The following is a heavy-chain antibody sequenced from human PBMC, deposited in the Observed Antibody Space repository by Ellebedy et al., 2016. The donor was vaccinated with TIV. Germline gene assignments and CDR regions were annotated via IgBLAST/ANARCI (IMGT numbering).Heavy chain of an antibody. D-gene: IGHD3-10*01. J-gene: IGHJ2*01. CDR3: ARGLPRLDGSGTPYWYFDL. CDR1: GGSISTSTYY. CDR2: VHHSGSP. Sequence: MPSETLSLTCTVSGGSISTSTYYWGWIRQPPGKGLEWIGEVHHSGSPIYSPSLRSRVTISVDTSKSQFSLNLNSVTAADTAVYYCARGLPRLDGSGTPYWYFDLWGRGTLVIVSS. V-gene: IGHV4-39*07.